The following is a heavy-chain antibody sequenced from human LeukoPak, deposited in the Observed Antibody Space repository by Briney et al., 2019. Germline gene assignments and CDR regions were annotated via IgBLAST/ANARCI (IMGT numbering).Heavy chain of an antibody. D-gene: IGHD3-22*01. CDR2: ISSSGSTI. CDR3: ARATAHLSTYYYDSSGYADY. Sequence: GGSLRLSCAAFGFTFSDYYMSLIRQAPGKGLEWVSYISSSGSTIYYADSVKGRFTISRDNAKNSLYLQMNSLRAEDTAVYYCARATAHLSTYYYDSSGYADYWGQGTLVTVSS. CDR1: GFTFSDYY. J-gene: IGHJ4*02. V-gene: IGHV3-11*01.